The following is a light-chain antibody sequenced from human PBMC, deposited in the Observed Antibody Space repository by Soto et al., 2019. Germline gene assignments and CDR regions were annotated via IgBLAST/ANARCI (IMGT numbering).Light chain of an antibody. V-gene: IGKV1-33*01. CDR3: QQYHHVPYT. CDR2: DVS. Sequence: DIQMTQSPSSLPASVGERVTITCQASQDINNFLNWYQQKPGKAPKLLIYDVSNLEAGVPSRFSGSASGAHFTFTITSLQPEDFATYYCQQYHHVPYTFGQGTKVELK. J-gene: IGKJ2*01. CDR1: QDINNF.